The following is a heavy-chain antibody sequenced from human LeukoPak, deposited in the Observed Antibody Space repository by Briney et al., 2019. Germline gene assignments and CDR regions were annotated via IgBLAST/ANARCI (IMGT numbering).Heavy chain of an antibody. CDR1: GYTFTGYY. CDR2: INPNSGGT. D-gene: IGHD3-9*01. V-gene: IGHV1-2*02. J-gene: IGHJ4*02. CDR3: ARGGLGGLLRYFDWLLLEN. Sequence: ASVKVSCKASGYTFTGYYMHWVRQAPGQGLEWMGWINPNSGGTNYAQKFQGRVTMTRDTSISTAYMELSRLRSDDAAVYYCARGGLGGLLRYFDWLLLENWGQGTLVTVSS.